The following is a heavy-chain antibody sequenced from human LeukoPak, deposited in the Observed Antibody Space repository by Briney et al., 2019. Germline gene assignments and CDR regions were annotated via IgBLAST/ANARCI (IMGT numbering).Heavy chain of an antibody. CDR2: MNPNSGNT. D-gene: IGHD6-13*01. CDR1: GYTFTSYD. CDR3: ARDIAATGSRLDP. Sequence: GASVKVSCKASGYTFTSYDINWVRQATGQGLEWMGWMNPNSGNTGYAQKFQGRVTITRNTSISTAYMELSSLRSEDTAVYYCARDIAATGSRLDPWGQGILVTVSS. J-gene: IGHJ5*02. V-gene: IGHV1-8*03.